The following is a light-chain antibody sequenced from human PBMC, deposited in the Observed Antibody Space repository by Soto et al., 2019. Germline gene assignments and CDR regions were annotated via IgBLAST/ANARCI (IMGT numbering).Light chain of an antibody. CDR3: QQYCSPPPWGT. CDR2: GAS. Sequence: EIVLTQSPGTLSLSPGERATLSCRASQSVSSSYLAWYQQKPGQAPRLLIYGASSRATGIPARFSGSASGTDFTLTISRLEPEDFAVYYCQQYCSPPPWGTFGQGTKVEIK. V-gene: IGKV3-20*01. J-gene: IGKJ1*01. CDR1: QSVSSSY.